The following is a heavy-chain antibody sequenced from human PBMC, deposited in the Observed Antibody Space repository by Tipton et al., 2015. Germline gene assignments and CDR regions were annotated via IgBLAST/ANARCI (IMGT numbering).Heavy chain of an antibody. D-gene: IGHD6-13*01. Sequence: GSLRLSCAASGFTFSNYYMSWIRQAPGKGLEWLSYIDSSGRTIYYTDSVKGRFTISRDNAKNSLYLEMNSLTAEDTAFYYCAREGSSWYFGVYWGQGTLVTVSS. V-gene: IGHV3-11*01. J-gene: IGHJ4*02. CDR3: AREGSSWYFGVY. CDR2: IDSSGRTI. CDR1: GFTFSNYY.